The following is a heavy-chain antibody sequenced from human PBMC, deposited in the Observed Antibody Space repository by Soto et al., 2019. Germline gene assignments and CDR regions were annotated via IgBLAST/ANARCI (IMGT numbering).Heavy chain of an antibody. V-gene: IGHV4-4*08. CDR2: VHKSGST. D-gene: IGHD4-4*01. CDR1: GGSISNYY. J-gene: IGHJ4*02. CDR3: VRGYSSFDR. Sequence: QVQLQESGPGLVKHSETLSLNCTVSGGSISNYYWSWIRQPPGKGLEWIGHVHKSGSTSYNTSPGSRATISLDPSKNQFSVTRSSVNAADTAVYYCVRGYSSFDRWGQGALVTVSS.